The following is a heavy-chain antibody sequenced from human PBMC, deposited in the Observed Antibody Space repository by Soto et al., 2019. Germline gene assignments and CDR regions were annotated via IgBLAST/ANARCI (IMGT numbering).Heavy chain of an antibody. Sequence: GGSLRLSCAASGFTFGSYGMHWVRQAPGKGLEWVAVISYDGSNKYYADSVKGRFTISRDNSKNTLYLQMNSLRAEDTAVYYCAKDPYYYGWGSYYRRSSEYYYYYGMDVWGEGTTVTATS. CDR1: GFTFGSYG. CDR2: ISYDGSNK. CDR3: AKDPYYYGWGSYYRRSSEYYYYYGMDV. J-gene: IGHJ6*04. D-gene: IGHD3-10*01. V-gene: IGHV3-30*18.